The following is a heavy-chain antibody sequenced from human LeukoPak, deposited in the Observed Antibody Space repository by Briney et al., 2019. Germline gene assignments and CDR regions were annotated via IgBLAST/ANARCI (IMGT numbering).Heavy chain of an antibody. CDR1: GFTFSSYS. CDR3: AREGGYSYGSDYDAFDI. Sequence: GGSLRLSCAASGFTFSSYSMNWVRQAPGKGLEWVSYISSSSGTIYYADSVKGRFTISRDNAKNSLYLQMNSLRAEDTAVYYCAREGGYSYGSDYDAFDIWGQGTMVTVSS. V-gene: IGHV3-48*01. D-gene: IGHD5-18*01. CDR2: ISSSSGTI. J-gene: IGHJ3*02.